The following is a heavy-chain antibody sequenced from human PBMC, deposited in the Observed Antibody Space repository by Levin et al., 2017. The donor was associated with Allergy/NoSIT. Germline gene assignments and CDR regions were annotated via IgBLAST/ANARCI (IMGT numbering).Heavy chain of an antibody. CDR2: ISSNSVYI. CDR3: ASGGSGWPFDN. CDR1: GFSFSGYN. Sequence: GESLKIPCAASGFSFSGYNMNWVRQAPGKGLEWVASISSNSVYIFYADSLKGRFTISRDNAKNSLYLQINSLRAEDRAVYYCASGGSGWPFDNWGQGTLVTVSS. D-gene: IGHD6-19*01. J-gene: IGHJ4*02. V-gene: IGHV3-21*01.